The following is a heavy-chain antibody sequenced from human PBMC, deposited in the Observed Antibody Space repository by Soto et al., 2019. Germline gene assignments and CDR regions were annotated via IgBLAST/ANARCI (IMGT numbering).Heavy chain of an antibody. CDR1: GFTFSNYA. CDR2: ISGSGGST. CDR3: AKYSSDWDEDY. Sequence: GGSLRLSCAASGFTFSNYAMSWVRQAPGKGLEWVSVISGSGGSTNYADSVKGRFTISRDNSKNTLYLQMNGLRAEDTAIYYCAKYSSDWDEDYWGQGTLVTVSS. J-gene: IGHJ4*02. D-gene: IGHD6-19*01. V-gene: IGHV3-23*01.